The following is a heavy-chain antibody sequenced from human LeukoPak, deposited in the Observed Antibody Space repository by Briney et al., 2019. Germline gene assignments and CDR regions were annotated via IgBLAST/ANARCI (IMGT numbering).Heavy chain of an antibody. D-gene: IGHD5-24*01. CDR3: ASHRGGYTNGYFDY. Sequence: GGSLRLSCKASEFTFSNYGMDWVRQAPGKGLEWVAIVSYDGSNKYYADSVKGRFTISKDNSQNTLYLQMNSLRAEDTAVYYCASHRGGYTNGYFDYWGQGTLVTVSS. CDR2: VSYDGSNK. J-gene: IGHJ4*02. CDR1: EFTFSNYG. V-gene: IGHV3-30*03.